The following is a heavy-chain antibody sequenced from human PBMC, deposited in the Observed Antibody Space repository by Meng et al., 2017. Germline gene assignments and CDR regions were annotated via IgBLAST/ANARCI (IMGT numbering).Heavy chain of an antibody. CDR2: ISSSGSTI. V-gene: IGHV3-48*03. CDR1: GFTFSSYE. J-gene: IGHJ4*02. Sequence: LSLTCAASGFTFSSYEMNWVRQAPGKGLEWVSYISSSGSTIYYADSVKGRFTISRDNAKNSLYLQMNSLRAEDTAVYYCARVEWGDGYNPWGQGTLVTVSS. D-gene: IGHD5-24*01. CDR3: ARVEWGDGYNP.